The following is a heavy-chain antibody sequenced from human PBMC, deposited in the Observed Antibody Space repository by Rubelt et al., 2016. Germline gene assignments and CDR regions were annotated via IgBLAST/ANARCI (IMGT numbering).Heavy chain of an antibody. CDR3: ARHRSPYGMDV. V-gene: IGHV1-46*01. J-gene: IGHJ6*02. Sequence: QVQLVQSGAEVKKPGASVKVSCKASGYTFTSYYMHWVRQAPGQGLEWMGIINPSGGRPCDAQKFQGRVTMTRDTSTSTVYMELSRLRSDDTAVYYCARHRSPYGMDVWGQGTTVTVSS. D-gene: IGHD6-13*01. CDR1: GYTFTSYY. CDR2: INPSGGRP.